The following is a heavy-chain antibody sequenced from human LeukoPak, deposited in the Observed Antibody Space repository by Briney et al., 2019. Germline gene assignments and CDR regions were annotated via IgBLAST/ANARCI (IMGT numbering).Heavy chain of an antibody. CDR1: GFTFSTYS. CDR3: ARGRRDGYNLLDAFDI. J-gene: IGHJ3*02. D-gene: IGHD5-24*01. CDR2: ISSSSIYI. V-gene: IGHV3-21*01. Sequence: GGCLRLSCAASGFTFSTYSMNWVRQAPGKGLEWVSSISSSSIYIYYADSLKGRFTISRDNAKNSLFLQMNSLRAEDTAVYYCARGRRDGYNLLDAFDIWGQGTVVTVSS.